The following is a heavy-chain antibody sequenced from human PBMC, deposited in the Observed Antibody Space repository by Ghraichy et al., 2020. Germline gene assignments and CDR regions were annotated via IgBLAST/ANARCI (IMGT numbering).Heavy chain of an antibody. V-gene: IGHV3-48*01. D-gene: IGHD1-7*01. J-gene: IGHJ4*02. Sequence: APGRGLEWGSHMISGSDTAYYADSVKGRFTISRDNANNSLYLQMNSLQAEDTAVYYCARGELMTLWGQGTLVTVSS. CDR2: MISGSDTA. CDR3: ARGELMTL.